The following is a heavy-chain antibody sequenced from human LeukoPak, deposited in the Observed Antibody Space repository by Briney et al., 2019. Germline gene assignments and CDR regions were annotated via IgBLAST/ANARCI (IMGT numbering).Heavy chain of an antibody. CDR1: GGSISSSSYY. V-gene: IGHV4-39*01. CDR2: IYYSGST. J-gene: IGHJ4*02. CDR3: ARQRRWLLGKRTRWSCFDY. Sequence: PSETLSLTCTVSGGSISSSSYYWGWIRQPPGKGLEWIGSIYYSGSTYYNPSLKSRVTISVDTSKNQFSLKLSSVTAADTAVYYCARQRRWLLGKRTRWSCFDYWGQGTLVTVSS. D-gene: IGHD5-24*01.